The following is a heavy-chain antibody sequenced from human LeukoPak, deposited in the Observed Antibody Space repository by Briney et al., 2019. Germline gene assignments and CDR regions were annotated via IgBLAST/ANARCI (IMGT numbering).Heavy chain of an antibody. CDR1: GFTFSSYS. CDR3: TKAGPVRDGYIRNS. V-gene: IGHV3-21*01. Sequence: GGSLRLSCAASGFTFSSYSMNWVRQAPGRGLEWVSSIRFTGSYIYYADSVKGRFTISRDDAKNLLSLQMISLRVEDTAVYYCTKAGPVRDGYIRNSWGKEPLLPVS. J-gene: IGHJ4*02. D-gene: IGHD5-24*01. CDR2: IRFTGSYI.